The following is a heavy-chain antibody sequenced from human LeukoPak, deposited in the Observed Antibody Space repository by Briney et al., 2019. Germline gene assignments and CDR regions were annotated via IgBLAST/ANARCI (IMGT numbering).Heavy chain of an antibody. CDR1: GLTVSRHY. CDR3: ARDDYYDSSGLDY. V-gene: IGHV3-53*01. Sequence: SGGSLRLSCVASGLTVSRHYMTWVRQALEKGLEWLSVISTGGSTNYADSVKGRFTISRDNSKNILYLQMNSLRAEDTAVYYCARDDYYDSSGLDYWGQGILVTVSS. D-gene: IGHD3-22*01. CDR2: ISTGGST. J-gene: IGHJ4*02.